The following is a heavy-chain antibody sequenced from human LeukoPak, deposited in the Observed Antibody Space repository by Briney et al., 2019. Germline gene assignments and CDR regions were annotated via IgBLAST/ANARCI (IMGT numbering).Heavy chain of an antibody. D-gene: IGHD6-6*01. CDR3: AKVLGGIAARPDSDY. V-gene: IGHV3-23*01. CDR1: GFTFSSYA. J-gene: IGHJ4*02. Sequence: GGSLRLSFAASGFTFSSYAMSWVRQAPGKGLEWVSALSGSGGSTYYADSVKGRFTISRDNTKNTLYLQMNSLRAEDTAVYYYAKVLGGIAARPDSDYWGQGTLVTVSS. CDR2: LSGSGGST.